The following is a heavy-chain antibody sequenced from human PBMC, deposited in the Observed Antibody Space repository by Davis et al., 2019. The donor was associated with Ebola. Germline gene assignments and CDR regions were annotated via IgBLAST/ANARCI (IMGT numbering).Heavy chain of an antibody. D-gene: IGHD3-16*01. J-gene: IGHJ6*04. Sequence: PGGSLRLSCAASGFTFSYYAMHWVRQAPGKGLEWVALISYDGSNKYYADSVKGRFTISRDNSKNTLYLQMNSLRAEDTAVYYCARPTWGPYYYYGMDVWGKGTTVTVSS. CDR1: GFTFSYYA. CDR3: ARPTWGPYYYYGMDV. CDR2: ISYDGSNK. V-gene: IGHV3-30-3*01.